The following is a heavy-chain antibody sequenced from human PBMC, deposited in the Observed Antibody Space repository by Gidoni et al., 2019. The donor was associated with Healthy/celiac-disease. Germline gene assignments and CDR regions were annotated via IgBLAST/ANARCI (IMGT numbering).Heavy chain of an antibody. CDR1: GFTVSSNY. Sequence: EVQLVESGGGLVQPGGSLRLSCAASGFTVSSNYMSWVRQAPGKGLGWVSVIYSGGSTYYADSVKGRFTISRDNSKNTLYLQMNSLRAEDTAVYYCARGSGSYFYYFDYWGQGTLVTVSS. CDR3: ARGSGSYFYYFDY. V-gene: IGHV3-66*02. J-gene: IGHJ4*02. CDR2: IYSGGST. D-gene: IGHD1-26*01.